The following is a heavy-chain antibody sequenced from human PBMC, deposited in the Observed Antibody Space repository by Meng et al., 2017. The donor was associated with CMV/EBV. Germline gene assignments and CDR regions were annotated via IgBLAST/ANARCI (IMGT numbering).Heavy chain of an antibody. D-gene: IGHD3-22*01. CDR2: INHSGST. Sequence: GSLRLSCAVYGGSFSGYYWSWIRQPPGKGLEWIGEINHSGSTNYNPSLKSRVTISVDTSKNQSSPKLGSVNASDTAVYYCARGWYYYDSSGYAYFDYWGQGTLVTVSS. J-gene: IGHJ4*02. V-gene: IGHV4-34*01. CDR3: ARGWYYYDSSGYAYFDY. CDR1: GGSFSGYY.